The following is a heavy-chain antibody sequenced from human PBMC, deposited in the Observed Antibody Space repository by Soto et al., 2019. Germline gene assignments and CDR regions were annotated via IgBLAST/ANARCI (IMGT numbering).Heavy chain of an antibody. V-gene: IGHV1-18*01. CDR2: MSAYNGNT. J-gene: IGHJ6*03. CDR1: GYTFTSYG. D-gene: IGHD3-3*01. CDR3: ARGSHYDFWSGYYFRYYMDV. Sequence: ASVKVSCKASGYTFTSYGISWVRQAPGQGLEWMGWMSAYNGNTDYAQKLQGRVTMTTNTSISTAYMELSSLRSEDTAVYYCARGSHYDFWSGYYFRYYMDVWGKGTTVTVSS.